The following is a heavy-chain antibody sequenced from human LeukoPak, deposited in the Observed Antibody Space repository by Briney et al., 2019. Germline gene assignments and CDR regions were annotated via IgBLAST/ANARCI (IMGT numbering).Heavy chain of an antibody. D-gene: IGHD2-15*01. CDR1: DGSINNYY. Sequence: SETLSLTCTVSDGSINNYYWSWIRQPAGKGLEWIGRIYTRGSTNYNPSLKSRVTMSVDTSKNQFSLKLSSVTAADTAVYYCARGRYCSADICSGGDAFDIWGQGTMVSVSS. CDR2: IYTRGST. J-gene: IGHJ3*02. V-gene: IGHV4-4*07. CDR3: ARGRYCSADICSGGDAFDI.